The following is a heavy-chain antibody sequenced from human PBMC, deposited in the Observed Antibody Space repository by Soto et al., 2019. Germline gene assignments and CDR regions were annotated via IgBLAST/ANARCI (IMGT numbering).Heavy chain of an antibody. CDR2: INAGNGNT. D-gene: IGHD1-20*01. CDR1: GYTFTSYA. Sequence: ASVKVSCKASGYTFTSYAMHWVRQAPGQRLEWMGWINAGNGNTKYSQKFQGRVTITRDTSASTAYMELSSLRSEDTAVYYCARGITLPTPLHYWGQGTLVTVSS. J-gene: IGHJ4*02. CDR3: ARGITLPTPLHY. V-gene: IGHV1-3*01.